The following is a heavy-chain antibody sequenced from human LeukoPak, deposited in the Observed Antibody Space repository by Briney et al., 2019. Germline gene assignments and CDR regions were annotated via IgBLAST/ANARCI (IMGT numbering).Heavy chain of an antibody. V-gene: IGHV5-51*01. Sequence: GESLKIPCKGSGYSFTSYWNGWVRQMPGKGVEWMGIFYPGDSYTIYCPSFQGQVTILADQSIRTAYLQWSSLKASDTAMYYFAISIGAAEGDGNAFEYCGQGTL. J-gene: IGHJ4*02. CDR2: FYPGDSYT. D-gene: IGHD6-13*01. CDR1: GYSFTSYW. CDR3: AISIGAAEGDGNAFEY.